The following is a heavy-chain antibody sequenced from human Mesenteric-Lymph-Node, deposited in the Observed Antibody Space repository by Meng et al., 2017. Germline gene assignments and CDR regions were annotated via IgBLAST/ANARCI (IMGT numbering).Heavy chain of an antibody. D-gene: IGHD4-17*01. CDR3: ARRYGASAYNWFDP. V-gene: IGHV4-34*01. CDR2: INHSGST. J-gene: IGHJ5*02. Sequence: GQLRPWGAGLLQPPAPPSPTCAVYGGSFSGYYWSWIRQPPGKGLEWIGEINHSGSTNYNPSLKSRVTISVDTSKNQFSLKLSSVTAADTAVYYCARRYGASAYNWFDPWGQGTLVTVSS. CDR1: GGSFSGYY.